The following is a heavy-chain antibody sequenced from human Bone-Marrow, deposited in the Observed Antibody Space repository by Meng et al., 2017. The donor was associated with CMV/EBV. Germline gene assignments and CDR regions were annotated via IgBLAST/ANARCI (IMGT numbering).Heavy chain of an antibody. CDR2: IKQDGSEK. CDR1: GFTFSSYS. J-gene: IGHJ6*02. D-gene: IGHD3-10*01. CDR3: ARAPRVRGVTSGMDV. Sequence: GGSLRLSWAAAGFTFSSYSMNWVRQAPGKGLEWVANIKQDGSEKYYVDSVKGRFTISRDNAKNSLYLQMNSLRAEDTAVYYCARAPRVRGVTSGMDVWGQGTTVTVSS. V-gene: IGHV3-7*01.